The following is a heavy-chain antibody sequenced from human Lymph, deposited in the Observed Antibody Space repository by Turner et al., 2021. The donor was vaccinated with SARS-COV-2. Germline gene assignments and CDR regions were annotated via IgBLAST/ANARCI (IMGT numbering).Heavy chain of an antibody. CDR2: IIPIFGAA. Sequence: QVQLVQSGAEVKKPGSSVKFSCKASGGTFSSYAISWVRQAPGQGPEWMGGIIPIFGAANYAQKFQGRVTIAADESTSTAYMELSSLRSEDTAVYYCARDTAVAGTLGAFDIWGQGTMVTVSS. CDR3: ARDTAVAGTLGAFDI. J-gene: IGHJ3*02. V-gene: IGHV1-69*01. D-gene: IGHD6-19*01. CDR1: GGTFSSYA.